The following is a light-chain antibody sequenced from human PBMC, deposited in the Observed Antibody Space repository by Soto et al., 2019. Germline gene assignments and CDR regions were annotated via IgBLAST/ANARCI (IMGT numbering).Light chain of an antibody. CDR1: QGISSY. CDR3: QPYYSYRT. J-gene: IGKJ1*01. Sequence: AIRMTQSPSSLSASTGDRVTITCRASQGISSYLAWYQQKPGKAPKLLIYAASTLQSGVPSRFSGSGSGTDFTLTISCLQSEDFATYYCQPYYSYRTFGQGTKVEIK. CDR2: AAS. V-gene: IGKV1-8*01.